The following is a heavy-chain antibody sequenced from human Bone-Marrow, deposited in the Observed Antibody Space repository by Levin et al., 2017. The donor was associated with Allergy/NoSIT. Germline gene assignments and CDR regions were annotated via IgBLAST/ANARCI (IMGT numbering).Heavy chain of an antibody. CDR1: GFTFSNVW. CDR2: IKRKIEGEAT. Sequence: GESLKISCAASGFTFSNVWMTWVRQAPGKGLEWVGRIKRKIEGEATEYAAPVKGRFPISRDDSENTLYLQMSSLRTEDTAVYFCTTGDCDGGSWHAFDIWGQGTVVTVSS. D-gene: IGHD2-15*01. CDR3: TTGDCDGGSWHAFDI. V-gene: IGHV3-15*01. J-gene: IGHJ3*02.